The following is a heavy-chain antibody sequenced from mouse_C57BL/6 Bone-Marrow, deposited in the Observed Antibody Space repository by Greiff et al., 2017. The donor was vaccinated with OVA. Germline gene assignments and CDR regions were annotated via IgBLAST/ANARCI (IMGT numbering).Heavy chain of an antibody. J-gene: IGHJ3*01. D-gene: IGHD2-3*01. CDR1: GYTFTSYW. CDR2: IHPSDSDT. CDR3: AIDGYYVGFAY. Sequence: QVQLKQPGAELVKPGASVKVSCKASGYTFTSYWMHWVKQRPGQGLEWIGRIHPSDSDTNYNQKFKGKATLTVDKSSSTAYMQLSSLTSEDSAVDDCAIDGYYVGFAYWGQGTLVTVSA. V-gene: IGHV1-74*01.